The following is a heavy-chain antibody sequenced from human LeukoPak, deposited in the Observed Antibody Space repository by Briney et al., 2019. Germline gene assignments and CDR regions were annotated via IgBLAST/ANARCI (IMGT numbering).Heavy chain of an antibody. V-gene: IGHV5-51*01. CDR2: IYPGDSDT. CDR1: GYSFTSYW. D-gene: IGHD6-19*01. Sequence: GESLKISCKGSGYSFTSYWIGWVRPMPGKGLEWMGIIYPGDSDTRYSPSFQGQVTISADKSISTAYLQWSSLKASDTAMYYCARGLEQWLNWFDPWGQGTLVTVSS. J-gene: IGHJ5*02. CDR3: ARGLEQWLNWFDP.